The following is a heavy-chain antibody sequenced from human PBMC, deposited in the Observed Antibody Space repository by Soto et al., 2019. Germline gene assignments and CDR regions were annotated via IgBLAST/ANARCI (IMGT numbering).Heavy chain of an antibody. J-gene: IGHJ4*02. CDR1: GFTFSGYW. CDR2: IKQDGSEK. CDR3: AKNNRYCSSTNCFVFDY. D-gene: IGHD2-2*01. Sequence: EVQLVESGGGLVQPGGSLRLSCAASGFTFSGYWMSWVRQAPGKGLEWVANIKQDGSEKYYVDSVKGRFTISRDNAKNSLYLLMTSLSAEDTAVYYCAKNNRYCSSTNCFVFDYWGQGTLVTVSS. V-gene: IGHV3-7*01.